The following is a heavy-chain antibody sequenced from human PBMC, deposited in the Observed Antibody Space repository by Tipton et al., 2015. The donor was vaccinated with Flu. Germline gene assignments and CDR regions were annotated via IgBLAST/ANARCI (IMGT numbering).Heavy chain of an antibody. D-gene: IGHD6-13*01. CDR3: ARALYSSNWYGSVWLDP. J-gene: IGHJ5*02. CDR1: GGSIGKYY. V-gene: IGHV4-59*01. Sequence: TLSLTCTISGGSIGKYYWSWIRQPPGKGLEWIGYVYYTGSTNYNPSLKGRVTMSLDTSKNQFSLKLSSVTAADTAVYFCARALYSSNWYGSVWLDPWGQGTQVTVSS. CDR2: VYYTGST.